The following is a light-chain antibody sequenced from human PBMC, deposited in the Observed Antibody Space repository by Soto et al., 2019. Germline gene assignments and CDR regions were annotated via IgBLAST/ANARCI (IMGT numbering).Light chain of an antibody. V-gene: IGKV3-15*01. Sequence: EIVMTQSPATLSVSPGERVTLSCRASQSVSRNFAWYRQKPGQAPTLLIYGASTRATGIPDRFRGSGSGTESTLTISSLQSEDFAVYYCQQYNNWPYTFGQGTMLDIK. CDR3: QQYNNWPYT. CDR1: QSVSRN. CDR2: GAS. J-gene: IGKJ2*01.